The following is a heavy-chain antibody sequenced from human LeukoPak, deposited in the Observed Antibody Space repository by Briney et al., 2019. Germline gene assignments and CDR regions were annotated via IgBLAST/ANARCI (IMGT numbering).Heavy chain of an antibody. J-gene: IGHJ4*02. V-gene: IGHV4-4*07. CDR1: GGSISTYY. CDR2: IYTTGST. D-gene: IGHD6-6*01. Sequence: PSETLSLTCTVSGGSISTYYWSWIRQPAGKGLEWIGRIYTTGSTNHNPSLTSRVTMSVDTSKNQFSLNLSSVTAADTAVYYCARGPRYSSSSGNFGYWGQGTLVTVSS. CDR3: ARGPRYSSSSGNFGY.